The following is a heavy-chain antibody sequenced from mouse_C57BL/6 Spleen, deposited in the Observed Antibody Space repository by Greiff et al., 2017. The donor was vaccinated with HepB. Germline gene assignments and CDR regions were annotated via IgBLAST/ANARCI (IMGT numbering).Heavy chain of an antibody. CDR3: ARRPTYGYFDV. Sequence: VQLQQPGAELVKPGASVKLSCKASGYTFTSYWMHWVKQRPGQGLEWIGMIHPNSGSTNYNEKFKSKATLTVDKSSSTAYMQLSSLTSEDSAVYYCARRPTYGYFDVWGTGTTVTVSS. D-gene: IGHD6-5*01. J-gene: IGHJ1*03. V-gene: IGHV1-64*01. CDR2: IHPNSGST. CDR1: GYTFTSYW.